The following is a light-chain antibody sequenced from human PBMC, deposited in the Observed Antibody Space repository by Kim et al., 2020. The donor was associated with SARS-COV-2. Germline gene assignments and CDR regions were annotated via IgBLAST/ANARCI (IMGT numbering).Light chain of an antibody. J-gene: IGLJ2*01. Sequence: SVAPGGTATITCGGNNSEAKGVHWYQQKPGQAPVLVVHDDSDRPSGIPERFSGSNSGNTATLTIGRAEAGDEADYFCQVWDDGSLVFGGGTQLTVL. V-gene: IGLV3-21*02. CDR3: QVWDDGSLV. CDR1: NSEAKG. CDR2: DDS.